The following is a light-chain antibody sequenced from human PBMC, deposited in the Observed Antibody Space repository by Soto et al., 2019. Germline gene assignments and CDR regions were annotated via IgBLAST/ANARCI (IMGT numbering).Light chain of an antibody. CDR2: DAS. J-gene: IGKJ5*01. CDR3: QQRINWPPIT. CDR1: QSVGRY. Sequence: EIVLTQSPAILSLSPCERATLSCRASQSVGRYLAWYQQKPGQAPRLLIYDASNRATGIPARFSGSGSGTDLTLTISSLEPEDFAVYYCQQRINWPPITFGQGTRLEIK. V-gene: IGKV3-11*01.